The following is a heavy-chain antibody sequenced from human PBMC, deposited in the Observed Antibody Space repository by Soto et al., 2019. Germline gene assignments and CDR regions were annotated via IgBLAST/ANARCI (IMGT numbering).Heavy chain of an antibody. CDR3: ARFLSPQIIDSSGSWLL. J-gene: IGHJ4*02. CDR2: IYYSGST. V-gene: IGHV4-31*03. CDR1: GGSMSSGGYY. Sequence: SETLSLTCTVSGGSMSSGGYYWSWIRQHPGKGLEWIGDIYYSGSTYYNPSLKSRVSISVDTSKNQFSLKRSSVTAADTAVYYCARFLSPQIIDSSGSWLLWGQGTLVTVSS. D-gene: IGHD3-22*01.